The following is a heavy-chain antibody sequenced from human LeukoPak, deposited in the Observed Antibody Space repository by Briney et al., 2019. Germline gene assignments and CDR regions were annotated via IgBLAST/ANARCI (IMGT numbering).Heavy chain of an antibody. CDR2: IDTAGGT. CDR3: ARGSPWSYYYMDV. CDR1: GFDFTNFA. D-gene: IGHD3-3*01. J-gene: IGHJ6*03. V-gene: IGHV3-13*01. Sequence: GGPLKFSFTAPGFDFTNFAFPWVRQLRGKGLEGVSHIDTAGGTHYPGSVKGRFTISRANAKKSLYLQMHNLRVGDTALYFCARGSPWSYYYMDVWGVGTAVSVS.